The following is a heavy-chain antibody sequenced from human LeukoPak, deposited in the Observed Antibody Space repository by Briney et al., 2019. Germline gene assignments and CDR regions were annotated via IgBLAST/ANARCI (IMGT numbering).Heavy chain of an antibody. J-gene: IGHJ6*02. Sequence: ASVKVSCKASGYTFTGYYMHWVRQAPGQGLEWMGRINPNSGGTNYAQKFQGRVTMTRDTSISTAYMELSRLRSDDTAVHYCATTKTWRTYYYYYGMDVWGQGTTVTVSS. CDR3: ATTKTWRTYYYYYGMDV. CDR2: INPNSGGT. D-gene: IGHD1-14*01. CDR1: GYTFTGYY. V-gene: IGHV1-2*06.